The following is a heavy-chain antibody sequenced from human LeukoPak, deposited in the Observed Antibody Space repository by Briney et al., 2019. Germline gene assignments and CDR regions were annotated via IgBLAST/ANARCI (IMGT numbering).Heavy chain of an antibody. CDR2: TYYRSKWYY. J-gene: IGHJ4*02. CDR3: ARDGTWRLDY. V-gene: IGHV6-1*01. CDR1: GDSVSSNSAA. Sequence: SQTLSLTCALSGDSVSSNSAAWNWIRQSPSGGLERLGRTYYRSKWYYDYALSVKSRSTINPDTSENQFSLQLNSVTPDDTAVYYCARDGTWRLDYWGQGILVTVSS. D-gene: IGHD2-15*01.